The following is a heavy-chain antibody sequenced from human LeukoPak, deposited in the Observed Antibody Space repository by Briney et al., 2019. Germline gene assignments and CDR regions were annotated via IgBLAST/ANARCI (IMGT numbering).Heavy chain of an antibody. CDR2: IRYDGSNK. V-gene: IGHV3-30*02. J-gene: IGHJ4*02. Sequence: GGSLSLSCAASGFTFSSYGMHWVRQAPGKGLEWVAFIRYDGSNKYYADSVKGRFTISRDNSKNTLYLQMNSLRAEDTAVYYCARGGVYCSSTSCDALADYWGQGTLVTVSS. CDR3: ARGGVYCSSTSCDALADY. D-gene: IGHD2-2*01. CDR1: GFTFSSYG.